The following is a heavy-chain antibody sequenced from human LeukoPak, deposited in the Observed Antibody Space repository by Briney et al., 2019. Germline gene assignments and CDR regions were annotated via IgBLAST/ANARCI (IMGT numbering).Heavy chain of an antibody. J-gene: IGHJ4*02. V-gene: IGHV3-23*01. CDR1: GFTFSSYA. D-gene: IGHD3-22*01. Sequence: GGSLRLSCAASGFTFSSYAMSWVRQAPGKGLEWVSGISSSGSNTYHADSVKGRFTISRHNSKNTLYLQMNSLRAEDTAVYYCASCNYYDSSGYPDYWGQGTLVTVSS. CDR3: ASCNYYDSSGYPDY. CDR2: ISSSGSNT.